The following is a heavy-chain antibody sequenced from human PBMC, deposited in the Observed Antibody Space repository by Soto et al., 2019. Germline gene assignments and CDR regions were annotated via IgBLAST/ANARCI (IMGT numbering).Heavy chain of an antibody. D-gene: IGHD3-3*01. CDR1: GYPVTAYY. J-gene: IGHJ3*02. CDR3: ARGGGVGVAGSAAFDM. CDR2: INPDTGAA. Sequence: QLHLVQSGAVVKKPGASVTVSCSASGYPVTAYYVHWVRQAPGRGIEWMGGINPDTGAAKYTKTFQGRVTTTRDTSTSTVFMELSGLTSEDTAVFYCARGGGVGVAGSAAFDMWGQGTLVTVSS. V-gene: IGHV1-2*02.